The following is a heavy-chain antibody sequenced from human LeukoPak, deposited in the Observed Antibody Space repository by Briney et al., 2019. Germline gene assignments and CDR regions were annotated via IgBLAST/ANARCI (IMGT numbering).Heavy chain of an antibody. CDR1: GFTFSHDW. D-gene: IGHD1-20*01. J-gene: IGHJ4*02. V-gene: IGHV3-7*01. Sequence: GGSLRLSCAASGFTFSHDWMSWVRQAPGKGLEWVANIKQDGSGEHYVDSVKGRFTISRDNAKNSLYLQMNSLRAEDTAVYYCARDHYNWTPDQGYKVFDYWGQGSLVTVSS. CDR3: ARDHYNWTPDQGYKVFDY. CDR2: IKQDGSGE.